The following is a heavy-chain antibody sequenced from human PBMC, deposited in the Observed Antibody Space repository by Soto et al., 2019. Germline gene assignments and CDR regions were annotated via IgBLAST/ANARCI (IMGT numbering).Heavy chain of an antibody. J-gene: IGHJ4*02. D-gene: IGHD6-25*01. Sequence: PGGSLRLSCAAAGFRFNDYYMTWIRQAPGKGLEWVSYVSSGSSNIYYAHSVKGRFTISRDNAKNSLYLQMNSLRAEDTAVYYCATSSGALAASFPYYFDYWGQGTLVTVSS. CDR1: GFRFNDYY. CDR3: ATSSGALAASFPYYFDY. V-gene: IGHV3-11*01. CDR2: VSSGSSNI.